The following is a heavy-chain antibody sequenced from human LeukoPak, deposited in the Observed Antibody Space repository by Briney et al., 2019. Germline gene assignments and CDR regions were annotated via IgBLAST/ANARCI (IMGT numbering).Heavy chain of an antibody. CDR1: VGTFSSYA. CDR3: ASYSSGWAGRDYYYYYMDV. V-gene: IGHV1-69*05. J-gene: IGHJ6*03. CDR2: IIPIFGTA. Sequence: SVKVSCKPSVGTFSSYAISWLRQAPGQGLEWMGRIIPIFGTANYAQKFQGRVTITTDESTSTAYMELSSLRSEDTAVYYCASYSSGWAGRDYYYYYMDVWGKGTTVTVSS. D-gene: IGHD6-19*01.